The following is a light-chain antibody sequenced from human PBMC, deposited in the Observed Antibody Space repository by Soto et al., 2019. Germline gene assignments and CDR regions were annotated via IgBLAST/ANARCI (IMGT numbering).Light chain of an antibody. V-gene: IGKV3-20*01. CDR1: QSVSSN. Sequence: EIVMTQSPGTLSVSPGERATLSCRASQSVSSNLAWYQQKPGQAPRLLIYGASSRATGIPGRFSGSGSGTDFTLTISRLEPEDFAVYYCQQYGSSRTFGQGTKVDIK. J-gene: IGKJ1*01. CDR2: GAS. CDR3: QQYGSSRT.